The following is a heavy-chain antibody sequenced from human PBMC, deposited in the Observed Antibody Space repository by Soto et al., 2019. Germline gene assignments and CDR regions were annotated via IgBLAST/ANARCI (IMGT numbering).Heavy chain of an antibody. Sequence: GASVKVSCKASGGTFSSYAISWVRQAPGQGLEWMGGIIPIFGTANYAQKFQGRVTITADESTSTAYMELSSLRSEDTAVYYCARDPRGWFRAFDIWGQGTMVTVS. CDR3: ARDPRGWFRAFDI. CDR2: IIPIFGTA. V-gene: IGHV1-69*13. CDR1: GGTFSSYA. J-gene: IGHJ3*02. D-gene: IGHD2-15*01.